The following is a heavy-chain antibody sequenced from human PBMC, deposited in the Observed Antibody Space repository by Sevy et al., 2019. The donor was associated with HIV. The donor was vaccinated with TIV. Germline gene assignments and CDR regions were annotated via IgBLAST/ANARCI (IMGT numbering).Heavy chain of an antibody. Sequence: GGSLRLSCAASGFTFSNAWMSWVRQAPGKGLEWVGRIKSKTDGGTTYYAAPVKGRFTISRDDSKNTLYLQMNSLKTEDTAVYYSTTATYYDFWSGYYKQIFDYWGQGTLVTVSS. V-gene: IGHV3-15*01. D-gene: IGHD3-3*01. CDR3: TTATYYDFWSGYYKQIFDY. J-gene: IGHJ4*02. CDR1: GFTFSNAW. CDR2: IKSKTDGGTT.